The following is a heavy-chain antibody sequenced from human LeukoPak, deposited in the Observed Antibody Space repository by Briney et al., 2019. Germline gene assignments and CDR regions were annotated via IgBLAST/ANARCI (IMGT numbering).Heavy chain of an antibody. CDR1: GGTFSSYA. D-gene: IGHD2-2*01. Sequence: SVKVSCKASGGTFSSYAISWVRQAPGQGLEWMGRIIPILGIANYAQKFQGRVTITADKSTSTAYMELSSLRSEDTTVYYCARGPAARETGTFDYWGQGTLVTVSS. V-gene: IGHV1-69*04. J-gene: IGHJ4*02. CDR2: IIPILGIA. CDR3: ARGPAARETGTFDY.